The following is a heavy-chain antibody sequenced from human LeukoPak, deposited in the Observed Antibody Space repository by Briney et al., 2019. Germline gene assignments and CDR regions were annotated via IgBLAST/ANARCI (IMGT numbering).Heavy chain of an antibody. J-gene: IGHJ4*02. Sequence: PGGSLRLSCAASGFTFDDYAMHWVRQAPGKGLEWVSGISWNSGSIGYADSVKGRFTISRDNAKNSLYLQMNSLRAEDTALYYCAKDISGVAGTVGHFDYWGQGTLVTVSS. D-gene: IGHD6-19*01. V-gene: IGHV3-9*01. CDR1: GFTFDDYA. CDR3: AKDISGVAGTVGHFDY. CDR2: ISWNSGSI.